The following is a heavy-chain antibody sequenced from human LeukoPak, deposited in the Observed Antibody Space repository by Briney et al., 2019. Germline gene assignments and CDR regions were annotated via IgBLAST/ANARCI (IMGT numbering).Heavy chain of an antibody. CDR2: ISSSSSYI. D-gene: IGHD3-3*01. V-gene: IGHV3-21*01. Sequence: KSGGSLRLSCAASGFTFSSYSMNWVRQAPGKGLELVSSISSSSSYIYYADSVKGRFTISRDNAKNSLYLQMNSLRAEDTAVYYCARDIRSGFVPPVTVPDYWGQGTLVTVSS. CDR1: GFTFSSYS. J-gene: IGHJ4*02. CDR3: ARDIRSGFVPPVTVPDY.